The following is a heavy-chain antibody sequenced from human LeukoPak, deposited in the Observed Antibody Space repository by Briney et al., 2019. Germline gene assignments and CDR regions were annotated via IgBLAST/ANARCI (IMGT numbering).Heavy chain of an antibody. CDR1: GFIFSDYA. Sequence: GGSLRLSCAASGFIFSDYAMSWVRQAPGKGLEWLSGMSKSGDYTHDTESVKGRFTISRDNSKNTLYLQMSGLRAEDTAIYYCGKFNGWELAEYYLDYWGHGTLVTVSS. J-gene: IGHJ4*01. D-gene: IGHD1-26*01. V-gene: IGHV3-23*01. CDR3: GKFNGWELAEYYLDY. CDR2: MSKSGDYT.